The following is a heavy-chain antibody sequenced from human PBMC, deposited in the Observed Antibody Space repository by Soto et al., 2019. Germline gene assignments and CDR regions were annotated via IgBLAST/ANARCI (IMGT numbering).Heavy chain of an antibody. Sequence: EVQLLESGGGLVQPGGSLRLSCAASGFTFSSYAMSWVRQAPGKGLEWVSAISGSGGSTYYADSVKGRFTISRDNSKNTLYLQMNSLRAEDTAVYYCAKGFEYSSSAILPHDAFDIWGQGTMVTVSS. V-gene: IGHV3-23*01. CDR2: ISGSGGST. D-gene: IGHD6-6*01. CDR3: AKGFEYSSSAILPHDAFDI. CDR1: GFTFSSYA. J-gene: IGHJ3*02.